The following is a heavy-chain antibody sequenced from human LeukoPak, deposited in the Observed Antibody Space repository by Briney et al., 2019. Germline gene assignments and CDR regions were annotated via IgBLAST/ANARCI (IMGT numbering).Heavy chain of an antibody. CDR3: ARPVSDYGGMHGAFDY. D-gene: IGHD4-23*01. Sequence: GGSLRLSCAASGFTFTFSDYYMSWIRQAPGKGLEWVSFISSTGSTKYYADSVRGRFTISRDNAKNSLYLQMNSLRAEDTAVYYCARPVSDYGGMHGAFDYWGQGTLVTVSS. J-gene: IGHJ4*02. V-gene: IGHV3-11*04. CDR1: GFTFTFSDYY. CDR2: ISSTGSTK.